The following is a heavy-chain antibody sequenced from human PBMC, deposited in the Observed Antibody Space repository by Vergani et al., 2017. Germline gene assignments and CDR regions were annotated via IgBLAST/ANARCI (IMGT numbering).Heavy chain of an antibody. Sequence: EVQLLESGGDLVQPGGSLRLSCAASGFTFNHYAMNWVRQAPGKGLEWVSGISGSGGSTYYAGSVKGRFTISSDSSKNSLYLQMNSLSAGDTAVYYCAKANPRYSGYDYLYYYHAMDVWGQGTTVTVSS. CDR2: ISGSGGST. CDR3: AKANPRYSGYDYLYYYHAMDV. D-gene: IGHD5-12*01. V-gene: IGHV3-23*01. CDR1: GFTFNHYA. J-gene: IGHJ6*02.